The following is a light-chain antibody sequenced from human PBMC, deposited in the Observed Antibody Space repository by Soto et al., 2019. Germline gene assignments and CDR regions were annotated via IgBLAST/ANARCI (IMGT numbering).Light chain of an antibody. V-gene: IGKV1-27*01. J-gene: IGKJ1*01. CDR3: QKYNSAPPWT. Sequence: DIQMTQSPSSLSASVGDRVTITCRATQDISNYLAWYQQKPGKVPNLLIYAASTLQSGVPSRFSGSGSGTXFXXXXSXXQXEDVATYYCQKYNSAPPWTFGQGTKVEI. CDR1: QDISNY. CDR2: AAS.